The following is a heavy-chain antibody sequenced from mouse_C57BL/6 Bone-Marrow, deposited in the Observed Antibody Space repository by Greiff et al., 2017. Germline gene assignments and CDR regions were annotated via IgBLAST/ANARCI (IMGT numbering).Heavy chain of an antibody. CDR1: GFTFSDYY. CDR3: ARHLPLSGSGYYAMDY. J-gene: IGHJ4*01. V-gene: IGHV5-12*01. Sequence: EVMLVESGGGLVQPGGSLKLSCAASGFTFSDYYMYWVRQTPEKRLEWVAYISNGGGSTYYPDTVKGRFTISRDNAKNTLYLQMSRLKSEDTAMYYCARHLPLSGSGYYAMDYWGQGTSVTVSS. D-gene: IGHD1-1*01. CDR2: ISNGGGST.